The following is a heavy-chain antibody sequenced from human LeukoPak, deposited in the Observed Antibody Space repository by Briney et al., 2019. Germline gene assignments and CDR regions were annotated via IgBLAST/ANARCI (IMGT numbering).Heavy chain of an antibody. J-gene: IGHJ4*02. CDR2: NHPGDSNT. Sequence: GAFLHISCESAGSIITSYWIGWVRPLPGKLLELMGINHPGDSNTNYSPSFQGQVTISAAKSINTANLQWSRLKASDVAFYSRGRRGEAMDPFDYWGQGTLLTVSS. V-gene: IGHV5-51*01. CDR3: GRRGEAMDPFDY. CDR1: GSIITSYW. D-gene: IGHD5-18*01.